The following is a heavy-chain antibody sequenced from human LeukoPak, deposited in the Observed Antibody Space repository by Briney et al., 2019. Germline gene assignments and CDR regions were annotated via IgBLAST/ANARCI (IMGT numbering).Heavy chain of an antibody. CDR3: ARASARRRYYYDSSGYLLKNFDY. CDR1: GGSFSGYY. CDR2: INHSGST. V-gene: IGHV4-34*01. Sequence: SETLSLTCAVYGGSFSGYYWSWIRQPPGKGLEWIGEINHSGSTNYNPSLKSRVTISVDTSKNQFSLKLSSVTAADTAVYYCARASARRRYYYDSSGYLLKNFDYWGQGTLVTVSS. J-gene: IGHJ4*02. D-gene: IGHD3-22*01.